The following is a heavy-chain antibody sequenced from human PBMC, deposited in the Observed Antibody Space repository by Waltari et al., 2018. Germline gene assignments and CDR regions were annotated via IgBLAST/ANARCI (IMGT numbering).Heavy chain of an antibody. Sequence: QVQLQESGPGLVKPSQTLSLTCTVSGGSISSGGYYWSWIRQPPGKGLEWIGNIYHIGSTYYTPSLKSRVTISVDSTKNKCSLKLSSVTAADTAVYYCARVKPTYYYDSSGSNWFDPWGQGTLVTVSA. CDR1: GGSISSGGYY. CDR2: IYHIGST. J-gene: IGHJ5*02. D-gene: IGHD3-22*01. CDR3: ARVKPTYYYDSSGSNWFDP. V-gene: IGHV4-30-2*01.